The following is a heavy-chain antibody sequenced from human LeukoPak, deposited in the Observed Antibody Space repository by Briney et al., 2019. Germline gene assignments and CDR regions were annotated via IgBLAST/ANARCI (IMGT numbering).Heavy chain of an antibody. CDR3: ARATWGGYCTNGVCYDY. V-gene: IGHV1-18*01. CDR1: GYTFTSYG. J-gene: IGHJ4*02. Sequence: GASVKVSCKASGYTFTSYGISWVRQAPGQGLEWMGWISAYNGNTNYAQKLQGRVTMTTDTSTSTAYMELRSLRSDDTAVYYCARATWGGYCTNGVCYDYWGQGTLVTVSS. CDR2: ISAYNGNT. D-gene: IGHD2-8*01.